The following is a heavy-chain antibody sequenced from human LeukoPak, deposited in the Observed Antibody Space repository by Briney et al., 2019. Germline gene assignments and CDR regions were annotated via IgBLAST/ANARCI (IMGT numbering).Heavy chain of an antibody. D-gene: IGHD6-13*01. J-gene: IGHJ4*02. CDR3: AKDLGRARAAGTPFDY. CDR1: GFTFSNYA. CDR2: IRYDGSNK. V-gene: IGHV3-30*02. Sequence: PGGSLRLSCAASGFTFSNYAMSWVRQAPGKGLEWVAFIRYDGSNKYYADSVKGRFTISRDNSKNTLYLQMNSLRAEDTAVYYCAKDLGRARAAGTPFDYWGQGTLVTVSS.